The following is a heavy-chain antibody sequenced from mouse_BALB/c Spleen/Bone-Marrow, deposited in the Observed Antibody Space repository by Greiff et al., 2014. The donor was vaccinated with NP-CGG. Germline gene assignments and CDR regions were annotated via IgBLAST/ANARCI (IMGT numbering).Heavy chain of an antibody. CDR2: ISDGGSYT. CDR3: ARGPHDDDMDY. V-gene: IGHV5-4*02. CDR1: GFTFSDYY. Sequence: EVQVVESGGGLVKPGGSLKLSCATSGFTFSDYYMYWVRQTPEKRLEWVATISDGGSYTYYPDSVKGRFTIPRDNAKNNLYLQLSSLKSEDTAMYYCARGPHDDDMDYWGQGTSVTVSS. J-gene: IGHJ4*01. D-gene: IGHD2-3*01.